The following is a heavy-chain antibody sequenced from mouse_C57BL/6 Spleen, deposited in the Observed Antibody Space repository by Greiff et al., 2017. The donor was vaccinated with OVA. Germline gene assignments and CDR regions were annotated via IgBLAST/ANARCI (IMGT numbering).Heavy chain of an antibody. CDR3: ARFTTVVADYFDY. D-gene: IGHD1-1*01. Sequence: VQLQQPGAELVRPGTSVKLSCKASGYTFTSYWMHWVKQRPGQGLEWIGVIDLSDSYTNYNQKFKGKATLTVDTSSSTAYMQLSSLTSEDSAVYYCARFTTVVADYFDYWGQGTTLTVSS. V-gene: IGHV1-59*01. CDR1: GYTFTSYW. J-gene: IGHJ2*01. CDR2: IDLSDSYT.